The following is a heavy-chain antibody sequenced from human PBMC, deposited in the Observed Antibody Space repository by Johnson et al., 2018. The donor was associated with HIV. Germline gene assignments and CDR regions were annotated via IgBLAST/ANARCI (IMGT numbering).Heavy chain of an antibody. CDR2: INWDGSST. Sequence: VQLVESGGAVVQPGGSLRLSGATSRFTFDDYAMHWVRQAPGKGLEWVSLINWDGSSTYYAESVKGRFTISRDNIRNSLYLQMNSLRPEDTALYYCVKDIASGYTNGGTLDIWGQGTMVTVSS. V-gene: IGHV3-43D*03. J-gene: IGHJ3*02. D-gene: IGHD2-2*02. CDR3: VKDIASGYTNGGTLDI. CDR1: RFTFDDYA.